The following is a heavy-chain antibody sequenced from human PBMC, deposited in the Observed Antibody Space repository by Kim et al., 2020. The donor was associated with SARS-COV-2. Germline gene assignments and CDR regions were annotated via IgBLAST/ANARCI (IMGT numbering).Heavy chain of an antibody. CDR2: ISGSGGRT. D-gene: IGHD5-18*01. V-gene: IGHV3-23*01. Sequence: LSLTCAASGFTFNNFAINWVRRGPGKGLEWVSGISGSGGRTFYADSVRGRFTISRDNSKNTVDLQMNSLRAEDTAVYYCAKVVDTPMINYYYYGMDVWGQGTTVTVSS. CDR3: AKVVDTPMINYYYYGMDV. J-gene: IGHJ6*02. CDR1: GFTFNNFA.